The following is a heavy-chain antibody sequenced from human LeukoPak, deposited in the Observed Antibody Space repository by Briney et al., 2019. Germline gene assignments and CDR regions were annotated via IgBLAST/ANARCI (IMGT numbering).Heavy chain of an antibody. J-gene: IGHJ4*02. CDR3: ARRRKEEWLRFGWYYFDY. CDR2: IKQDGSEK. Sequence: SGGSLRLSCAASGFTFSSYWMSWVRQAPGKGLEWVANIKQDGSEKYYVDSVKGRFTISRDNAKNSLYLQMNSLRAEDTAVYYCARRRKEEWLRFGWYYFDYWGQGTLVTVSS. V-gene: IGHV3-7*01. D-gene: IGHD5-12*01. CDR1: GFTFSSYW.